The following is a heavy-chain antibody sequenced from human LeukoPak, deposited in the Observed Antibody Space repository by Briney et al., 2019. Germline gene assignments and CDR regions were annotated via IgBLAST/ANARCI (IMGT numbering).Heavy chain of an antibody. V-gene: IGHV3-74*01. CDR2: IRRDGTT. CDR3: ARDAGQATPFDY. D-gene: IGHD2-15*01. Sequence: GGSLTLSCAASGFTVSSYWIHWVRQAPGKGLVWVSLIRRDGTTSFAAYVQGRFTISRDNARNTLYLQMNSLAAEDTAVYYCARDAGQATPFDYWGPGTLVTVSS. J-gene: IGHJ4*02. CDR1: GFTVSSYW.